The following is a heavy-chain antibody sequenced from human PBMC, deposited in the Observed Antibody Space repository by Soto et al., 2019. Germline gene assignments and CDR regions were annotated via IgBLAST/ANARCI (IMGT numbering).Heavy chain of an antibody. CDR3: VKDVRPDGYWDFDY. CDR2: ILGRGDT. CDR1: GFTFSTFA. V-gene: IGHV3-23*01. Sequence: EVQLLESGGGSVQPGGSLRLSCAASGFTFSTFAMSWVRQAPGKGLEWVSGILGRGDTYYEESVKGRCTISRDNSKNTLFLQLNSLRVDDTAIYYCVKDVRPDGYWDFDYWGQGTRVIVSS. D-gene: IGHD5-12*01. J-gene: IGHJ4*02.